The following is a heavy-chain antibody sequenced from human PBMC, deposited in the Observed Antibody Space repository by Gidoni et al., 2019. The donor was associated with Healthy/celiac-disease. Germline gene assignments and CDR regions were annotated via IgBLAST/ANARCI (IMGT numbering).Heavy chain of an antibody. V-gene: IGHV3-48*04. J-gene: IGHJ4*02. CDR3: AREVDYVWGSYLDYFDY. CDR2: ISSSSSTI. Sequence: EVQLVESGGGLVQPGGSLRLSCAASGFTFSRYSMNWVRQAPGKGLEWVSYISSSSSTIYYADSVKGRFTITRDNAKNSLYLQMNSLRAEDTAVYYCAREVDYVWGSYLDYFDYWGQGTLVTVSS. CDR1: GFTFSRYS. D-gene: IGHD3-16*02.